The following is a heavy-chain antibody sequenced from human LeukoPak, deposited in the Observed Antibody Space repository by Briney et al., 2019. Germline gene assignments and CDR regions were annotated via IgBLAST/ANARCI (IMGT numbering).Heavy chain of an antibody. CDR1: VGSFCVYY. CDR3: ARGLRYCSSTSCYVGRYYFDY. J-gene: IGHJ4*02. CDR2: INHSGST. D-gene: IGHD2-2*01. V-gene: IGHV4-34*01. Sequence: SETLSLTPALSVGSFCVYYWSWIRARPRKGGEWVGEINHSGSTNYNPSLKSRVTISVDTTKNQFSLKLSSVTAADTAVYYCARGLRYCSSTSCYVGRYYFDYWGQGTLVTVSS.